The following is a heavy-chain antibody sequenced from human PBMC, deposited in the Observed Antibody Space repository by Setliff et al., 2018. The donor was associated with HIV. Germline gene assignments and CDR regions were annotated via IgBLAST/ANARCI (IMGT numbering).Heavy chain of an antibody. CDR2: IYYSGVT. CDR3: ARHITGGLAAPVWFDP. CDR1: GGSISSYY. D-gene: IGHD6-13*01. Sequence: SETLSLTCTVSGGSISSYYWNWIRQPPGKGLEWIGYIYYSGVTNYNPSLKSRVTISLDTSKNQFSLKLTSVTAADTAVYYCARHITGGLAAPVWFDPWGQGTLVTVSS. J-gene: IGHJ5*02. V-gene: IGHV4-59*01.